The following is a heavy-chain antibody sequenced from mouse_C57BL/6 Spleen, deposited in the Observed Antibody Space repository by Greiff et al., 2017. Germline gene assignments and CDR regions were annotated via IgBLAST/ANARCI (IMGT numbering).Heavy chain of an antibody. V-gene: IGHV1-82*01. CDR3: AREDSYAMDY. CDR2: IYPGDGDT. CDR1: GYAFSSSW. J-gene: IGHJ4*01. Sequence: SGPELVKPGASVKISCKASGYAFSSSWMNWVKQRPGKGLEWIGRIYPGDGDTNYNGKFKGKATLTADKSSSTAYMQLSSLTSEDSAVYFCAREDSYAMDYWGQGTSVTVSS.